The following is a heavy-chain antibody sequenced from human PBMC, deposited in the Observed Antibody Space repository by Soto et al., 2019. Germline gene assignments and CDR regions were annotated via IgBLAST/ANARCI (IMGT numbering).Heavy chain of an antibody. J-gene: IGHJ4*02. Sequence: QITLNESGPTQVKPRQTLTLTCTFSGFSLTTSGVGVGWIRQSPGKAPEWLALIYWDDDKRYSPSLKSRLTITKDTSKNHVVLTMADLDPAHPATYYCAHRVLRTVFGLVTTTAIYFDFWGQGTPVAVSS. CDR3: AHRVLRTVFGLVTTTAIYFDF. V-gene: IGHV2-5*02. D-gene: IGHD3-3*01. CDR2: IYWDDDK. CDR1: GFSLTTSGVG.